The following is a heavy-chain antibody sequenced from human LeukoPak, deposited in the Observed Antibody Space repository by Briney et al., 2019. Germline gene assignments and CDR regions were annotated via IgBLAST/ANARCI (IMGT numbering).Heavy chain of an antibody. CDR1: GGSISSGDSY. Sequence: SETLSLTCTVSGGSISSGDSYWSWIRQPPGKGLEWIGYIYYSGSTYSNPSLKSRVTISVDTSKNQFSLKLTSVTAADTAVYYCARGGIYGDYVPIVCWGQGTLVTVSS. CDR2: IYYSGST. CDR3: ARGGIYGDYVPIVC. D-gene: IGHD4-17*01. V-gene: IGHV4-30-4*01. J-gene: IGHJ4*02.